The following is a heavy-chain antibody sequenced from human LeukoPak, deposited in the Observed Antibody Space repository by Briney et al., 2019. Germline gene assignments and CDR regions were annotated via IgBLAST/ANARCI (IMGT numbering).Heavy chain of an antibody. CDR2: INTDGSFT. CDR1: GFTFSDYW. D-gene: IGHD1-26*01. Sequence: GGSLRLSCAASGFTFSDYWMHWIRQAPGKGLVWVSRINTDGSFTRYADSVQGRFTISRDTAKNTLFLQMNSLRAEDTAVYYCAREARVGGALQYWGQGILVTVSS. J-gene: IGHJ4*02. CDR3: AREARVGGALQY. V-gene: IGHV3-74*01.